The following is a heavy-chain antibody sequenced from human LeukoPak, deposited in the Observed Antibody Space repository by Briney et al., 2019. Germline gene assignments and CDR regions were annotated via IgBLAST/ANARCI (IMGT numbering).Heavy chain of an antibody. CDR1: GFTFSKYL. V-gene: IGHV3-74*01. CDR3: ATKQWLAPPPDS. D-gene: IGHD6-19*01. CDR2: INTDGTVT. J-gene: IGHJ4*02. Sequence: PGGSLRLSCAASGFTFSKYLMLWVRQAPGKGLESVSRINTDGTVTTYADSVKGRFTVSRDNADNTMFLQMNSVGDEDTAVYYCATKQWLAPPPDSWGQGTPVTVSS.